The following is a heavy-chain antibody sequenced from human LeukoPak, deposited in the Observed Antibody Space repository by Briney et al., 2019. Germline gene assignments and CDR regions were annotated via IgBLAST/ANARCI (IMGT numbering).Heavy chain of an antibody. V-gene: IGHV3-23*01. J-gene: IGHJ4*02. Sequence: GGSLRLSCAASGFTFSSYAMSWVRQAPGKGLEWVSAISGSGGSTNYADSVKGRFTISRDNSKNTLYLQMNSLRAEDTAVYYCAKVGIAALDPYYFDYWGQGTLVTVSS. CDR3: AKVGIAALDPYYFDY. CDR1: GFTFSSYA. CDR2: ISGSGGST. D-gene: IGHD6-13*01.